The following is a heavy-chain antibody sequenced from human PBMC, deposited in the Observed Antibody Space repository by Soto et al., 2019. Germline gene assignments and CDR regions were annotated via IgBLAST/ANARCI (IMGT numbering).Heavy chain of an antibody. V-gene: IGHV3-48*03. J-gene: IGHJ4*02. Sequence: GGSLRLSCAASGFTFSRFEFHWVRQAPGKGLEWISYISSSGSTAYYASSVEGRFTISRDNANNSVYLQMDSLRAEDTALYYCTRAAWLPYLSLYWGQGALVTVSS. CDR1: GFTFSRFE. CDR2: ISSSGSTA. D-gene: IGHD3-10*01. CDR3: TRAAWLPYLSLY.